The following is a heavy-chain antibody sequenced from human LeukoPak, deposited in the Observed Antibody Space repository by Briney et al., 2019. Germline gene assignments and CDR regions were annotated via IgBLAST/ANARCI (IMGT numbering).Heavy chain of an antibody. D-gene: IGHD3-10*01. V-gene: IGHV3-73*01. Sequence: GGSLILSCAASGFTFSGSAMHWVRQASGKGLEWVGRIRSKAESYATAYVASVKGRFTISRDDSKNTAYPQMNRLKIEDTAVYYCTRPGSGIASFDYWGQGILVTVSS. CDR1: GFTFSGSA. CDR2: IRSKAESYAT. J-gene: IGHJ4*02. CDR3: TRPGSGIASFDY.